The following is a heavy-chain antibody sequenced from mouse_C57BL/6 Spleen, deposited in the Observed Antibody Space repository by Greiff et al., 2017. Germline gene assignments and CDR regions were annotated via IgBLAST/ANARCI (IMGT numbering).Heavy chain of an antibody. J-gene: IGHJ4*01. Sequence: VQLQQSGAELVKPGASVKLSCKASGYTFTEYTIHWVKQRPGQGLEWIGWCYPGSGSIKYNEKFKVKATLTADKSSSTVYMELSRLTSEDSAVYFCARHEEGYYALGYWGQGTSVTVSS. CDR2: CYPGSGSI. V-gene: IGHV1-62-2*01. CDR1: GYTFTEYT. CDR3: ARHEEGYYALGY.